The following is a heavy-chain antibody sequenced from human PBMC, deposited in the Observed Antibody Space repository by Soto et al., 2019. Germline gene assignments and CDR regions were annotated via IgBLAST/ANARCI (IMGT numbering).Heavy chain of an antibody. J-gene: IGHJ3*02. CDR3: ARVPYSSGWYFAFNI. D-gene: IGHD6-19*01. CDR1: GYTFSNVG. V-gene: IGHV1-18*01. Sequence: ASVKVSCKTSGYTFSNVGSTWVRQAPGQGLEWMGWISGYNGDTNYAPKFKGRVTMTTDRSTSTAYMELRSLRSDDTAVYYCARVPYSSGWYFAFNIWGHGTMVTVSS. CDR2: ISGYNGDT.